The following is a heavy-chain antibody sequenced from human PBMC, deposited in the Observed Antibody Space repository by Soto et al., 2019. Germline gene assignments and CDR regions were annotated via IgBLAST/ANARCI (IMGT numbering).Heavy chain of an antibody. CDR1: GGSSSCYY. J-gene: IGHJ6*02. CDR2: INHSGST. V-gene: IGHV4-34*01. D-gene: IGHD2-2*01. CDR3: ARGPCSXTSCPKGWNYYYYGMDV. Sequence: SGTLSLTCAAYGGSSSCYYWSWIRQPPGKGLEWIGEINHSGSTNYNPSLKSRVTISVDTSKNQFSLKLSSVTAADTAVYYCARGPCSXTSCPKGWNYYYYGMDVWGQGTTVTVSS.